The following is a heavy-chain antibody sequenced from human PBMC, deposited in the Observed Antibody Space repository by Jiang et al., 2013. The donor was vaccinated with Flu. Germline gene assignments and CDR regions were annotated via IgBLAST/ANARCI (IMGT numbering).Heavy chain of an antibody. CDR2: TYYRSKWYN. D-gene: IGHD6-19*01. J-gene: IGHJ4*02. CDR3: ARAVSIAVAGDFDY. CDR1: GDSVSSNSAA. Sequence: SQTLSLTCAASGDSVSSNSAAWNWIRQSPSRGLEWLGRTYYRSKWYNDYAVSVKSRITINPDTSKNQFSLQLNSVTPEDTAVYYCARAVSIAVAGDFDYWGQGTLVTVSS. V-gene: IGHV6-1*01.